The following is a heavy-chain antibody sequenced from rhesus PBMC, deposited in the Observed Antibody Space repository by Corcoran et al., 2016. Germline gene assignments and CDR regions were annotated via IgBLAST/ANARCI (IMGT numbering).Heavy chain of an antibody. CDR3: ARGYFYFDY. J-gene: IGHJ4*01. V-gene: IGHV4S2*01. CDR2: IYGTGRNT. Sequence: QVHLQESGPGLVKPSETLPLTCAVSGSSIKNNYWSWIRQAPGKGLEWIGLIYGTGRNTVHNPSLKSRVSISIDTSMNHFSLRLSSVTAADTAVYYCARGYFYFDYWGQGVLVTVSS. CDR1: GSSIKNNY. D-gene: IGHD2-2*01.